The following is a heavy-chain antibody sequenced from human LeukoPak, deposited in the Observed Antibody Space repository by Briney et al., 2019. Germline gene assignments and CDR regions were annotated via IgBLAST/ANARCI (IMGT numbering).Heavy chain of an antibody. Sequence: SETLSLTCTVFGGSISSGGYYWSWIRQPPGKGLEWIGYIYHSESTYYNPSLKSRVTISVDRSKNQFSLKLRSVTAADTAVYFCARADYDILTASPWYFDYWGQGTLVTVSS. D-gene: IGHD3-9*01. CDR1: GGSISSGGYY. J-gene: IGHJ4*02. CDR2: IYHSEST. CDR3: ARADYDILTASPWYFDY. V-gene: IGHV4-30-2*01.